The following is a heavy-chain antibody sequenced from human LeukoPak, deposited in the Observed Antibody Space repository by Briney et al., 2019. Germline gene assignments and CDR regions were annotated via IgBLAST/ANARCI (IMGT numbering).Heavy chain of an antibody. CDR1: GDSVSSNSAA. V-gene: IGHV6-1*01. Sequence: SQTLSLTCAISGDSVSSNSAAWNWIRQSPSRGLEWLGRTYYRSKWYNDYAVSVKSRITINPDTSKNQFSLQLNSVTPEDTAVYYCASRSSVADTGYYYYMDVWGKGTTVTISS. CDR3: ASRSSVADTGYYYYMDV. J-gene: IGHJ6*03. CDR2: TYYRSKWYN. D-gene: IGHD6-19*01.